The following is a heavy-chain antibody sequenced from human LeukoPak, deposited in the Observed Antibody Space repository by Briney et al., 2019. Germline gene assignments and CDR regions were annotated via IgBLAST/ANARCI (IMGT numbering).Heavy chain of an antibody. J-gene: IGHJ4*02. V-gene: IGHV3-7*01. CDR3: ARDVLVGATEAIDY. CDR1: GFTFSSYR. D-gene: IGHD1-26*01. CDR2: IKQDGSEK. Sequence: GGSLRLSCAASGFTFSSYRMSWVRQAPGKGLEWVANIKQDGSEKYYVDSVKGRFTISRDNAKNSLYLQMNSLRAEDTAVYYCARDVLVGATEAIDYWGQGTLVTVSS.